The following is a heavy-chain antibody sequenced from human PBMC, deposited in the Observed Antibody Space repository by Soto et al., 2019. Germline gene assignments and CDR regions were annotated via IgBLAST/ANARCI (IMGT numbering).Heavy chain of an antibody. Sequence: PGGSLRLSCAASGFTFSSYWMHWVRQAPGKGLVWVSRINSDGSSTSYADSMKGRFTISRDNAKNTLYLQMNSLRAEDTAVYYCARERITMVRGVPYYYYGMDVWGQGTTVTVS. J-gene: IGHJ6*02. D-gene: IGHD3-10*01. CDR3: ARERITMVRGVPYYYYGMDV. CDR2: INSDGSST. V-gene: IGHV3-74*01. CDR1: GFTFSSYW.